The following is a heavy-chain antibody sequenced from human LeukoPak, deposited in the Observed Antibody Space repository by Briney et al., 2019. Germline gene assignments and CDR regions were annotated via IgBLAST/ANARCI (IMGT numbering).Heavy chain of an antibody. Sequence: PGGSLRLSCAASGFTFSSYGMHWVRQAPGKGLEWVAVISYDGSNKYYADSVKGRFTISRDNSKNTLYLQMNSLRAEDTAVYYCARDAVDTANAVWGQGTTVTVSS. J-gene: IGHJ6*02. CDR1: GFTFSSYG. CDR3: ARDAVDTANAV. D-gene: IGHD5-18*01. V-gene: IGHV3-30*03. CDR2: ISYDGSNK.